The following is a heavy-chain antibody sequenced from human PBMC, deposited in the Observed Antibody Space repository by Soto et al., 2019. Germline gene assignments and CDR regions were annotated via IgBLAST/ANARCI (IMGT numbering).Heavy chain of an antibody. Sequence: SETLSLTCTVSGGSISSSSYYWGWIRQPPGKGLEWIGSIYYSGSTYYKTSLKSRVTISVDTSKNQFSLKLSSVTAADTVVYYCASRSGYSGYDYGPDADYWGQGTLVTVSS. CDR3: ASRSGYSGYDYGPDADY. CDR1: GGSISSSSYY. V-gene: IGHV4-39*01. CDR2: IYYSGST. D-gene: IGHD5-12*01. J-gene: IGHJ4*02.